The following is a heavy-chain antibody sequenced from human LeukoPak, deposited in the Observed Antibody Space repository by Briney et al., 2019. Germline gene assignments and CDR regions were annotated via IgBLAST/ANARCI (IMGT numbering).Heavy chain of an antibody. CDR1: GYSISSGYY. Sequence: SETLSLTCAVSGYSISSGYYWGWIRQPPGKGLEWIGSIYHSGSTYYNPSLKSRVTISVDTSKNQFSLKLSSVTAADTAVYYCARCEDIVPPNWFDPWGQGTLVTVSS. D-gene: IGHD2-8*01. CDR2: IYHSGST. V-gene: IGHV4-38-2*01. J-gene: IGHJ5*02. CDR3: ARCEDIVPPNWFDP.